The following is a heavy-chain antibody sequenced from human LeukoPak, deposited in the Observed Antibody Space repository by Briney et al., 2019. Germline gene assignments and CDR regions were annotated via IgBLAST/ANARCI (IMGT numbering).Heavy chain of an antibody. V-gene: IGHV3-43*02. Sequence: GGSLRLSCEGSGFTFYPYAMHWVRQAPGKGLEWVSLINKDGSATYYADSVKGRFTISRDNSKNSLYLQMNSLRSEDTALYYCATWAFYHSLDVWGQGTAVTVSS. CDR2: INKDGSAT. CDR3: ATWAFYHSLDV. CDR1: GFTFYPYA. J-gene: IGHJ6*02. D-gene: IGHD1-26*01.